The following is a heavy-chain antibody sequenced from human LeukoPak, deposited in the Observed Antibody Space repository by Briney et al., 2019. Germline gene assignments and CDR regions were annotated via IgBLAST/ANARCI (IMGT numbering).Heavy chain of an antibody. CDR2: ISYDGSNK. V-gene: IGHV3-30-3*01. D-gene: IGHD6-19*01. Sequence: GGSLRLSCAASVFTFSSYAMHRVRQAPGKGLEWVAVISYDGSNKYYADSVKGRFTIYRHYSKNRLYLQMNSLRAEDTAVYYCARENGYSSGWPLAYYYYYGMDVWGQGTTVTVSS. J-gene: IGHJ6*02. CDR1: VFTFSSYA. CDR3: ARENGYSSGWPLAYYYYYGMDV.